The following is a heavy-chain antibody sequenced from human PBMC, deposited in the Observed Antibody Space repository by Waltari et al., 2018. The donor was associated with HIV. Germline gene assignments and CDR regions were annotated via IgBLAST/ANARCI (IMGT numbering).Heavy chain of an antibody. CDR2: IIPLFGEA. J-gene: IGHJ6*02. D-gene: IGHD3-22*01. Sequence: QVQLVQSGAEVKKPGSSVKVSCKASGGTVSSSDISWVRQAPGQGLEWMGAIIPLFGEANYAQKFQDRLTITADESTSTAYMELSSLRSEDTAVYYCARVPDRSGYQRYAMDVWGQGTTVTVS. CDR3: ARVPDRSGYQRYAMDV. CDR1: GGTVSSSD. V-gene: IGHV1-69*01.